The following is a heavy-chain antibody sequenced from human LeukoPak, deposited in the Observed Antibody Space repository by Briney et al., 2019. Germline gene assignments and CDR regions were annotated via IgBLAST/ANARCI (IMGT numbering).Heavy chain of an antibody. CDR3: ARMILLLGDVLTVPPRGFDY. CDR1: GYTXTTYG. CDR2: ISVYNGNT. V-gene: IGHV1-18*01. Sequence: ASVKVSCKASGYTXTTYGISWVRQAPGQGLEWLVRISVYNGNTNYAQKLQGRVTMTTDTSTSTAYMELRSLRSDDTAVYYCARMILLLGDVLTVPPRGFDYWGQVTLVTVSS. D-gene: IGHD3-9*01. J-gene: IGHJ4*02.